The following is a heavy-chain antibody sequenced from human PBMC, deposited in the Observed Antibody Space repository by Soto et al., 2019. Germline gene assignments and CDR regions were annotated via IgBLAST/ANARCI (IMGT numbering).Heavy chain of an antibody. CDR3: ARDSSGWTAGPFDY. Sequence: GGSLRLSCAASGFTFSSYAMHWVRQAPGKGLEWVAVISYDGSNKYYADSVKGRFTISRDNSKNTLYLQMNSLRAEDTAVYYCARDSSGWTAGPFDYWGQGTLVTVSS. V-gene: IGHV3-30-3*01. D-gene: IGHD6-19*01. CDR1: GFTFSSYA. CDR2: ISYDGSNK. J-gene: IGHJ4*02.